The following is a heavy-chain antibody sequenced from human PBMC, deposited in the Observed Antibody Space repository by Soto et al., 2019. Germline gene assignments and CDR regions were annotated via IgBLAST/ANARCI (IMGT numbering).Heavy chain of an antibody. CDR1: GGSISSSNW. CDR3: ARFNSGNYYEAFDI. Sequence: TLSLTCAVSGGSISSSNWWIWVRQPPGKGLEWIGEIYHSGSTNYNPSLKSRVTISVDKSKNQFPLKLSSVTAADTAVYYCARFNSGNYYEAFDIWGQGTMVT. V-gene: IGHV4-4*02. J-gene: IGHJ3*02. D-gene: IGHD1-26*01. CDR2: IYHSGST.